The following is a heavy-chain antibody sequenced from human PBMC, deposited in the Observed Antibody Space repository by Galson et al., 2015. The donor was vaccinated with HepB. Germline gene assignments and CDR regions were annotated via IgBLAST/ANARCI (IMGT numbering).Heavy chain of an antibody. D-gene: IGHD6-19*01. J-gene: IGHJ2*01. Sequence: SLRLSCAASGFTFISSSMSWVRRAAGEGLELLSAISSSSNYIYYADSVKSRFTISSDNAKNSLSLQMNSLRAEDTAVYYCARDSSGRAYWYFDLWGRGTLVTVSS. CDR1: GFTFISSS. CDR3: ARDSSGRAYWYFDL. CDR2: ISSSSNYI. V-gene: IGHV3-21*01.